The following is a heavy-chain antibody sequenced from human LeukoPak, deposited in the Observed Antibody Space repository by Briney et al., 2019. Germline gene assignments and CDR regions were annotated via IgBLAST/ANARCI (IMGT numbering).Heavy chain of an antibody. CDR2: ISSSGSTI. Sequence: GGSLRLSCAASGFTFSSYEMNWVRQAPGKGLEWVSYISSSGSTIYYADSVKGRFTISRDNAKNSLYLQMNSLRAEGTAVYYCARDPSVVVPAAMGAFDIWGQGTMVTVSS. V-gene: IGHV3-48*03. J-gene: IGHJ3*02. D-gene: IGHD2-2*01. CDR1: GFTFSSYE. CDR3: ARDPSVVVPAAMGAFDI.